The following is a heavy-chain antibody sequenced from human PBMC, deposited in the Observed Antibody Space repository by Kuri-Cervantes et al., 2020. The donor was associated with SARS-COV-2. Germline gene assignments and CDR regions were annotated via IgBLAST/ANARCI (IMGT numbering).Heavy chain of an antibody. D-gene: IGHD2-8*02. J-gene: IGHJ4*02. Sequence: GSLRLSCAVYGGSFSGYYWSWIRQPPGKGLEWIGEINHSGSTNYNPYLKSRVTISVDTSKNHFSLKLSSVTAADTAVYYCARPKIVYCTGGVCSVGILNWGQGTLVNVSS. V-gene: IGHV4-34*01. CDR2: INHSGST. CDR1: GGSFSGYY. CDR3: ARPKIVYCTGGVCSVGILN.